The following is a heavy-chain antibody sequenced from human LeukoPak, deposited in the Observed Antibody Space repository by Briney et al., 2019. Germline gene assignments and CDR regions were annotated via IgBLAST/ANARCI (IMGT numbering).Heavy chain of an antibody. CDR1: GFXFXDSA. CDR3: ARDIEFST. D-gene: IGHD3-3*02. V-gene: IGHV3-23*01. Sequence: GGSLRLSCAASGFXFXDSAMXWXXXAPGXGLEWLSLINFSGGNTYYADSMKGRFTISRDNSKDTLYLQMNSLRAEDTAIYYCARDIEFSTWGLGTMVTVSS. J-gene: IGHJ3*01. CDR2: INFSGGNT.